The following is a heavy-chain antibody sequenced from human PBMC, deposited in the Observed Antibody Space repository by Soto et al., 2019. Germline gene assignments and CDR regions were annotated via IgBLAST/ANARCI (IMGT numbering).Heavy chain of an antibody. J-gene: IGHJ4*02. V-gene: IGHV4-30-4*01. CDR2: IYYSGST. Sequence: SETLSLTCTVSGGSISSGDYYWSWIRQPPGKGLEWIGYIYYSGSTYYNPTLKSRVTISVDTSKNQFSLKLSPVTAADTAVYYCARDISTGRRAYDFDYWGQGTLVTVSS. CDR3: ARDISTGRRAYDFDY. CDR1: GGSISSGDYY. D-gene: IGHD1-26*01.